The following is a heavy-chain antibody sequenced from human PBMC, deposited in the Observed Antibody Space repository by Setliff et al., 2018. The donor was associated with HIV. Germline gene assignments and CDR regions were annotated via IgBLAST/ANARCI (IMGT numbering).Heavy chain of an antibody. Sequence: SPTLSLTCAIPGDSVSSNSAALNWIRQSPLRGLEWLGRTYYRSKWHNDYAVFLKSRITINPDTAKNQFSLQLKSVTPEDTAVYFCARGGDWDYNYYMDVWDKGTTVTVSS. J-gene: IGHJ6*03. CDR2: TYYRSKWHN. CDR3: ARGGDWDYNYYMDV. D-gene: IGHD2-21*02. V-gene: IGHV6-1*01. CDR1: GDSVSSNSAA.